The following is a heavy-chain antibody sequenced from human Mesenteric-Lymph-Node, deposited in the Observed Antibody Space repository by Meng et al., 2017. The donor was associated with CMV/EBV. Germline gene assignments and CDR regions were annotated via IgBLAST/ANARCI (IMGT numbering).Heavy chain of an antibody. CDR2: IRQDGNEK. CDR1: GFTFRSYE. J-gene: IGHJ4*02. D-gene: IGHD2-8*01. CDR3: ARAIECNGVCYAPLDY. V-gene: IGHV3-7*01. Sequence: GVLKISCAASGFTFRSYEMKWVRQAPGKGLEWVANIRQDGNEKYYVDSVKGRFTISRDNAKNSLYLQMNSLRAEDTAVYYCARAIECNGVCYAPLDYWGQGTLVTVSS.